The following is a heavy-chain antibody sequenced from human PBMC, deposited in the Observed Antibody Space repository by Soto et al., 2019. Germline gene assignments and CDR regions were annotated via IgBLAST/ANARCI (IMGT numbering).Heavy chain of an antibody. Sequence: LSETLSLTCAVYGGSFSGYYWSWIRQPPGEGLEWIGEINHSGSTNYNPSLKSRVTISVDTSKNQFSLKLSSVTAADTAVYYCASSPVSPNYYFDYWGQGTLVTVSS. CDR3: ASSPVSPNYYFDY. CDR2: INHSGST. V-gene: IGHV4-34*01. D-gene: IGHD1-20*01. CDR1: GGSFSGYY. J-gene: IGHJ4*02.